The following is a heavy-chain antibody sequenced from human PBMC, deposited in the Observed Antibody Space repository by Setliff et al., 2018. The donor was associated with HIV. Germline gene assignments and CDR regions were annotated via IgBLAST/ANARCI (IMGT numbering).Heavy chain of an antibody. D-gene: IGHD6-19*01. CDR2: INTGNGNT. CDR3: ARLNRWSIAVAGTHLYYYGMDV. Sequence: ASVKVSCKASGYTFTSYAMHWVRQAPGQRLEWMGWINTGNGNTKYPQKFQDRVTITRDTSASTAYMELSSLRSEDTAVYYCARLNRWSIAVAGTHLYYYGMDVWGQGTTVTVSS. V-gene: IGHV1-3*04. CDR1: GYTFTSYA. J-gene: IGHJ6*02.